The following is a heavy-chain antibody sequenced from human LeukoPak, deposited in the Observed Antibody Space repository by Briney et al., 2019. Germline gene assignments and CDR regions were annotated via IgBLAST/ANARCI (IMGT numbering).Heavy chain of an antibody. CDR2: IYSGGST. V-gene: IGHV3-53*01. J-gene: IGHJ4*02. D-gene: IGHD3-22*01. Sequence: GGSLRLSCAASGFTVSSNYMSWVRQAPGKGLEWVSVIYSGGSTYYADSVKGRFTISRDISKNTLYLQMNSLRAEDTAVYYCARVPGYDSSGYFDYWGQGTLVTVSS. CDR3: ARVPGYDSSGYFDY. CDR1: GFTVSSNY.